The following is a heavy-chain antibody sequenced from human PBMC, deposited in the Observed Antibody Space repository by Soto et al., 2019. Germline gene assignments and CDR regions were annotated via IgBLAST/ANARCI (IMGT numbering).Heavy chain of an antibody. J-gene: IGHJ4*02. CDR1: GGSISSGDYS. V-gene: IGHV4-30-2*01. CDR3: ARVRREYDTSGPVDS. CDR2: IYYGGNT. Sequence: SETLSLTCAVSGGSISSGDYSWNWIRQPPGKGLEWIGYIYYGGNTYYNPSLQSRVTMSVDRSRNQFSLKLNSVTAADTAVYFCARVRREYDTSGPVDSWGQGPLVTVS. D-gene: IGHD3-22*01.